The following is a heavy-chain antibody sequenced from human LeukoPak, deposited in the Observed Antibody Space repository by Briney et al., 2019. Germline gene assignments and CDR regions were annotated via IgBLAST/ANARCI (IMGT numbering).Heavy chain of an antibody. D-gene: IGHD3-10*01. Sequence: SETLSLTCAVYGGSFSGYYWSWIRQPPGKGLEWIGEINHSGSTNYNPSLKSRVTISVDTSKNQFSLKLSSVTAADTTVYYCARHAGIGDYFDYWGQGTLVTVSS. J-gene: IGHJ4*02. CDR3: ARHAGIGDYFDY. CDR2: INHSGST. CDR1: GGSFSGYY. V-gene: IGHV4-34*01.